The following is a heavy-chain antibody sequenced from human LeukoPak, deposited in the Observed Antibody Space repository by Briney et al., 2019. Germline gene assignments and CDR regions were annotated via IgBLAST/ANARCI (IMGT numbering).Heavy chain of an antibody. CDR3: AKETAGLDY. Sequence: GGSLRLSCAASRFTFRSYAMNWVRQVPGKGLEWVSGISGSGGSTYCADSVKGRFTISRDNSKNTLYLQMNSLRVEDTAIYYCAKETAGLDYWGQGTLVTVSS. J-gene: IGHJ4*02. V-gene: IGHV3-23*01. D-gene: IGHD6-19*01. CDR2: ISGSGGST. CDR1: RFTFRSYA.